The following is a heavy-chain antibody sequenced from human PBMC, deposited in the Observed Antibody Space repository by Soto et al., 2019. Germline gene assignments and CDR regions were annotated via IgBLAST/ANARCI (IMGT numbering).Heavy chain of an antibody. CDR1: GGTFNNYA. D-gene: IGHD2-2*01. V-gene: IGHV1-69*13. J-gene: IGHJ6*02. Sequence: GASVKVSCKASGGTFNNYAISWVRQAPGQGLEWMGGIIPIFGTANYAQKFQGRVTITADESTSTAYMELSSLRSEDTAVYYCATQDQLLSYGMDVWGQGTTVTVSS. CDR3: ATQDQLLSYGMDV. CDR2: IIPIFGTA.